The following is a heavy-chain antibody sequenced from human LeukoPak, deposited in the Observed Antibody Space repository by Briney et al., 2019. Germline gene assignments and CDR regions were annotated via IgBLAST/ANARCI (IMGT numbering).Heavy chain of an antibody. CDR1: GFSFSTYW. Sequence: GGSLRLSCAASGFSFSTYWMSWVRQAPGPGKGLEWVANIKQDGSGEHYVDSVKGRFTIARDNAKNSLYLQMNSLRVEDTAVYYCARDLVVVPAAIIIDACFDYWGQGTLVTVSS. V-gene: IGHV3-7*01. D-gene: IGHD2-2*01. CDR3: ARDLVVVPAAIIIDACFDY. J-gene: IGHJ4*02. CDR2: IKQDGSGE.